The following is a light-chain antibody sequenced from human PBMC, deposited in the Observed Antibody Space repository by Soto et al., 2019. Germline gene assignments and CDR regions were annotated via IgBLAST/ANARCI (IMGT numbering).Light chain of an antibody. Sequence: EIVLTQSPGTLSLSRGERATLSCRASQTVSAGYLAWYQHKPGQAPRLLIYGASIRAAGIPDRFSGSGSGNDFTPTIRRLVPEDSAIYYCQQYGSSLVTFGPGTKVDIK. CDR3: QQYGSSLVT. V-gene: IGKV3-20*01. CDR2: GAS. J-gene: IGKJ3*01. CDR1: QTVSAGY.